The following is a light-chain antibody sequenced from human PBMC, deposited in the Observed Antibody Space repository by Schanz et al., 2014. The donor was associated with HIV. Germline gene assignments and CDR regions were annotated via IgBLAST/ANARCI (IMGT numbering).Light chain of an antibody. CDR2: EVS. CDR1: SSDVGGYNY. Sequence: QSALTQPASVSGSPGQSITISCTGTSSDVGGYNYVSWYQQHPGKAPKLMIYEVSKRPSGVPDRFSGSKSGTSASLAISGLQSEDEADYYCSSYAGSNKGVFGGGTKLTVL. CDR3: SSYAGSNKGV. J-gene: IGLJ2*01. V-gene: IGLV2-8*01.